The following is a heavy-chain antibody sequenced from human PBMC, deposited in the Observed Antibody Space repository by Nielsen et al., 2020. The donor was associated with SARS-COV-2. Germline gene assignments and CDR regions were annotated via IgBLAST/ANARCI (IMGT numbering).Heavy chain of an antibody. D-gene: IGHD2-2*01. CDR3: ARLYCSSDTCYSLFDYMDD. V-gene: IGHV4-59*08. CDR1: GFSFSDYY. Sequence: ESLKISCAASGFSFSDYYMSWVRKPPGKGLEWIGYILNSGSTSYNPAFKSRVTISVDTSKKQFSLRLKSVTAADTAVYYCARLYCSSDTCYSLFDYMDDWGRGTTVTVSS. CDR2: ILNSGST. J-gene: IGHJ6*03.